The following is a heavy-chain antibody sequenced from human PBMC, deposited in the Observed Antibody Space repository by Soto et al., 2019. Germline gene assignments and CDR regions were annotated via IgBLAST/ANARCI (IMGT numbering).Heavy chain of an antibody. CDR1: GGSISSYY. CDR2: IYYSGST. Sequence: PSETLSLTCTVSGGSISSYYWSWIRQPPGKGLEWIGYIYYSGSTNYNPSLKSRVTISVDTSKNQFSLKLSSVTAADTAVYYCASRMVTMVRGVTTSWFDPWGQGTLVTVSS. V-gene: IGHV4-59*08. CDR3: ASRMVTMVRGVTTSWFDP. D-gene: IGHD3-10*01. J-gene: IGHJ5*02.